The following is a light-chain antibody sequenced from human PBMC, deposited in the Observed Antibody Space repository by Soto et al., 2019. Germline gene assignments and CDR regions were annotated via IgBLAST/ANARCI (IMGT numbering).Light chain of an antibody. CDR2: GAS. V-gene: IGKV3D-15*01. J-gene: IGKJ1*01. Sequence: EIVLTQSPATLSVSPGERATLSCRASQRISTNLAWYQHKRGQAPRLLIYGASTRATGIPARFSGSGSETEFTLTITSLQPEDFATYSCQQSYNIPRTFGQGTKVDIK. CDR1: QRISTN. CDR3: QQSYNIPRT.